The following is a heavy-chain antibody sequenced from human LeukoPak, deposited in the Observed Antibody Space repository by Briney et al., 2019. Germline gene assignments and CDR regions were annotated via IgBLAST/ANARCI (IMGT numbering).Heavy chain of an antibody. V-gene: IGHV4-34*01. CDR1: GGSFSGYY. J-gene: IGHJ3*01. D-gene: IGHD5-12*01. CDR3: ARRPPTYDGKAFDV. CDR2: INHSGST. Sequence: SETLSLTCAVYGGSFSGYYWSWIRQPPGKGLEWIGEINHSGSTNYNPSLKSRVTISVDTSKNQFSLKLSSVTAADTAVYYCARRPPTYDGKAFDVWGQGTMVTVSS.